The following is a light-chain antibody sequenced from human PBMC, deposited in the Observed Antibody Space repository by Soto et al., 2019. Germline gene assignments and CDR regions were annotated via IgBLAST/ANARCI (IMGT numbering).Light chain of an antibody. CDR2: GES. J-gene: IGKJ1*01. Sequence: EVVLTQTPGTLSLSPVGRASLSCRAIHIFGTFLACYQQRSGQAPRLLIYGESTRASGIPDRFSGSGSGTDFTLTISRLEPEDFGVYYCQQYGSSLTFGQGTKVDI. CDR1: HIFGTF. CDR3: QQYGSSLT. V-gene: IGKV3-20*01.